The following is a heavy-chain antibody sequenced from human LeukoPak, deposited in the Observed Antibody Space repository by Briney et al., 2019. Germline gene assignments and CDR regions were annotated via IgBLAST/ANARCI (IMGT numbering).Heavy chain of an antibody. D-gene: IGHD3-22*01. CDR3: ARAPYDYYDSSGYYYSFDY. V-gene: IGHV4-34*01. CDR1: GGSFSGYY. CDR2: INHSGST. Sequence: SETLSLTCAVYGGSFSGYYWSWIRQPPGKGLEWIGEINHSGSTNYNPSLKSRVTISVDTSKNQFSLKLSSVTAADTAVYYCARAPYDYYDSSGYYYSFDYWGQGTLVTVSS. J-gene: IGHJ4*02.